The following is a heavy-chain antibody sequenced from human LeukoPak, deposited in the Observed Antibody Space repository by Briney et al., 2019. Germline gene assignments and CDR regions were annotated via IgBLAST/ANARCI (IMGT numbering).Heavy chain of an antibody. V-gene: IGHV1-3*01. CDR3: AIVRGWGPFDY. D-gene: IGHD5-12*01. Sequence: ASVKVSCKASGYTFTDFTIHWVRQAPGQRLEWMGWIHAGNGNTKYSQNFQGRVTITRDTSAITATSAITAYMEMSSLRSEDTAVYYRAIVRGWGPFDYWGQGTLVTVSS. CDR1: GYTFTDFT. J-gene: IGHJ4*02. CDR2: IHAGNGNT.